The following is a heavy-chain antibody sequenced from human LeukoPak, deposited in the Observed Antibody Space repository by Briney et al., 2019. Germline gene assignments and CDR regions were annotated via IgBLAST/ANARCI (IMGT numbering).Heavy chain of an antibody. CDR3: AKDLSHYGDYNYYYYYMDV. CDR1: GFTFDDYG. D-gene: IGHD4-17*01. V-gene: IGHV3-30*18. J-gene: IGHJ6*03. Sequence: GGSLRLSCAASGFTFDDYGMHWVRQAPGKGLEWVAVISYDGSNKYYADSVKGRFTISRDNSKNTLYLQMNSLRAEDTAVYYCAKDLSHYGDYNYYYYYMDVWGKGTTVTVSS. CDR2: ISYDGSNK.